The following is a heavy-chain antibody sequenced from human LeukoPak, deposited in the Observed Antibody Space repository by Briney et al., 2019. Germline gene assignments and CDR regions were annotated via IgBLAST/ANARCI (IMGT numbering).Heavy chain of an antibody. CDR3: ARAGVAAADIPFDY. CDR2: MNPNSGNT. J-gene: IGHJ4*02. CDR1: GYTFTSYD. Sequence: ASVKVSCKASGYTFTSYDINWVRQATGQGLEWMGWMNPNSGNTGYAQKFQGRVTMTRDTSISTAYMELSRLRSDDTAVYYCARAGVAAADIPFDYWGQGTLVTVSS. V-gene: IGHV1-8*01. D-gene: IGHD6-13*01.